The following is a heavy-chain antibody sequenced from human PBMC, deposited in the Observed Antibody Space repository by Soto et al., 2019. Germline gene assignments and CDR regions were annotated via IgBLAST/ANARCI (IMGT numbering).Heavy chain of an antibody. D-gene: IGHD5-18*01. J-gene: IGHJ4*02. CDR1: GFTFSSYG. Sequence: GGSLRLSCAASGFTFSSYGMHWVRQAPGKGLEWVAVISYDGSNKYYADSVKGRFTISRDNSKNTLYLQMNSLRAEDTAVYYCAKRGYSYGSQGVYFDYWGQGTLVTVSS. CDR3: AKRGYSYGSQGVYFDY. V-gene: IGHV3-30*18. CDR2: ISYDGSNK.